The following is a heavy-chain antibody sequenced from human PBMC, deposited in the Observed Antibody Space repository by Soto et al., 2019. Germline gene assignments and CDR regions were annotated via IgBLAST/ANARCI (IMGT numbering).Heavy chain of an antibody. CDR2: IIPILGIA. Sequence: QVQLVQSGAEVQKPGSSVKVSCKASGGTFSSYTISWVRQAPGQGLEWMGRIIPILGIANYAQKFQGRVTITADKSTSTAYMELSSLRSEDTAVYYCARGLSVGDAFDIWGQGTMVTVSS. CDR1: GGTFSSYT. J-gene: IGHJ3*02. V-gene: IGHV1-69*02. D-gene: IGHD3-10*01. CDR3: ARGLSVGDAFDI.